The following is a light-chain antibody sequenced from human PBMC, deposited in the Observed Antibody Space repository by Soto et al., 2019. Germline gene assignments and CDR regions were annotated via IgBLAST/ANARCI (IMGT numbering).Light chain of an antibody. J-gene: IGKJ1*01. CDR1: QGISNY. V-gene: IGKV1-27*01. CDR2: AAS. Sequence: DIQLTQSPSSLSASFGDRVSISCRASQGISNYLAWYQQKPGRVPKLLIYAASTLQSGVPSRFSGSGSGTDFTLTISSLQPEDVATYYCQRFNSDPPTFGQGTKVDIK. CDR3: QRFNSDPPT.